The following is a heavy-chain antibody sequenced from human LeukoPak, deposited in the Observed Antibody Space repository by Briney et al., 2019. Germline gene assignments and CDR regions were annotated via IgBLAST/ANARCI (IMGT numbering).Heavy chain of an antibody. CDR1: GFTFSSYW. CDR2: ISTDGSAT. D-gene: IGHD4-17*01. V-gene: IGHV3-74*01. CDR3: ARDPAYGAFDY. Sequence: GGSLRLSCAASGFTFSSYWMHWVRQAPGKGLVWVSRISTDGSATSDADSVKGRFTISRDNARNSLYLQLNSLRAEDTSVYYCARDPAYGAFDYWGQGTLVTVSS. J-gene: IGHJ4*02.